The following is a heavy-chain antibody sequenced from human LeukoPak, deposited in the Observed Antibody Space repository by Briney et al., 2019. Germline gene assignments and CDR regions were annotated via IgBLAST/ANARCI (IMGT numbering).Heavy chain of an antibody. CDR2: IYYSGST. CDR3: ATNYDILTGYYRHRFDP. Sequence: PSQTLSLTCTVSGGSISSGGYYWSWIRQHPGKGLEWIGYIYYSGSTYYNPSLKSRVTISVDTSKNQFSLKLSSVTAADTAVYYCATNYDILTGYYRHRFDPWGQGTLVTVSS. CDR1: GGSISSGGYY. D-gene: IGHD3-9*01. V-gene: IGHV4-31*03. J-gene: IGHJ5*02.